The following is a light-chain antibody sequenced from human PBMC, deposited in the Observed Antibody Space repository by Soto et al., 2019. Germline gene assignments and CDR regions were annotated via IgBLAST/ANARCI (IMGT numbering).Light chain of an antibody. V-gene: IGKV3-15*01. CDR2: GAS. Sequence: EIVMTQSPATLSVSPGERVTLSCRASQSVGSNLAWYQQKPGQAPRLLIYGASTRATDIPARFSGSGPGTEFALTINSLQSEDFAVYFCQQFNVWHRTFGQGTKVDIK. J-gene: IGKJ1*01. CDR1: QSVGSN. CDR3: QQFNVWHRT.